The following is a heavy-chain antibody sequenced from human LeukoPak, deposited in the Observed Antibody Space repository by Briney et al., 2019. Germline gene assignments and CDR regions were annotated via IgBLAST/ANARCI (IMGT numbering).Heavy chain of an antibody. Sequence: GGSLRLSCAASGFTFSSYGMHWVRQAPGKGLEWVAFIRYDGSNKYYADSVKGRFTISRDNSKNTLYLQMNSLRAEDTAVYYCAKDPRREGIAARQLNWFDPWGQGTLVTVSS. J-gene: IGHJ5*02. CDR3: AKDPRREGIAARQLNWFDP. CDR2: IRYDGSNK. V-gene: IGHV3-30*02. D-gene: IGHD6-6*01. CDR1: GFTFSSYG.